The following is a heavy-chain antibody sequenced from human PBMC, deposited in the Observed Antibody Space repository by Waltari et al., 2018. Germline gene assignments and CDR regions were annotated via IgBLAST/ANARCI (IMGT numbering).Heavy chain of an antibody. D-gene: IGHD3-16*01. Sequence: EVQLLDSGGGLVQPGESLRLSCAASGFSFSSYAISWVRQAPGKWLDGVAFIGGNAATSYYTDSVKGRCAVSRDTSRNTVWLQMSSLRVEDTAVYYCARGFGSSRDAYSFDNWGQGTQVTVSS. J-gene: IGHJ4*02. V-gene: IGHV3-23*01. CDR3: ARGFGSSRDAYSFDN. CDR1: GFSFSSYA. CDR2: IGGNAATS.